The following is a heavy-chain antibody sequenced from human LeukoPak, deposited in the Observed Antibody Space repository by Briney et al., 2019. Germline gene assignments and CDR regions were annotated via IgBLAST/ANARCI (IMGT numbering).Heavy chain of an antibody. V-gene: IGHV4-34*01. J-gene: IGHJ4*02. CDR3: ARVLNGRAPFDY. D-gene: IGHD4-17*01. Sequence: SETLPLTCAVHAGSISGDYWSWVRQHPGKGLGWFGEINHSGSTNDNPSHKSRVTISVDTSKTQFSLKLSSVTAADTAVYYCARVLNGRAPFDYWGQGTLVTVS. CDR2: INHSGST. CDR1: AGSISGDY.